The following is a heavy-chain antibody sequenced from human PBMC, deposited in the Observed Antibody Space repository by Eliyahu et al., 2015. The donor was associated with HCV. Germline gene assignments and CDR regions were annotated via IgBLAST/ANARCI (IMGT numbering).Heavy chain of an antibody. CDR2: IIPMFGTA. J-gene: IGHJ6*02. D-gene: IGHD1-20*01. Sequence: QVQVVQSGAEVKKPGSSVKVSCKASGGTFSRFAISWVRQAPGQGLEWMGGIIPMFGTANYAQTFQGRVTITADESTRTAYMELNSLRSEDTAVYYCARCQLVTGTTPHNYYYGMDTWGQGTSVTVSS. CDR1: GGTFSRFA. CDR3: ARCQLVTGTTPHNYYYGMDT. V-gene: IGHV1-69*01.